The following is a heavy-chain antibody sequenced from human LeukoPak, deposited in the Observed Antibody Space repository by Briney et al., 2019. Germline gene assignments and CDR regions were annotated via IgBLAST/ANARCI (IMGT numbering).Heavy chain of an antibody. D-gene: IGHD3-22*01. CDR1: GGSFSGYC. CDR2: INHSGST. J-gene: IGHJ4*02. CDR3: ARGPPRHYYYDSSGYYLPFDY. Sequence: SETLSLTCAVYGGSFSGYCWSWIRQPPGKGLEWIGEINHSGSTNYNPSLKSRVTISVDTSKNQFSLKLSSVTAADTAVYYCARGPPRHYYYDSSGYYLPFDYWGQGTLVTVSS. V-gene: IGHV4-34*01.